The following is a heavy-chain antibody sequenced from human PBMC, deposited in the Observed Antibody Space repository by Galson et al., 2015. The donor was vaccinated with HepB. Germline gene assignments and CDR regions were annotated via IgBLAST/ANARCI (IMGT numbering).Heavy chain of an antibody. V-gene: IGHV3-48*01. D-gene: IGHD5-12*01. J-gene: IGHJ6*03. CDR2: ISGSGIVN. CDR1: GFTFSSYS. Sequence: LRLSCAASGFTFSSYSMNWVRQAPGKGLEWVSYISGSGIVNYHADSVRGRFTISRDNVKNSLYLQINSLRADDTAVYYCARAGYSTNWYDYYYHMDVWGKGTTVTVSS. CDR3: ARAGYSTNWYDYYYHMDV.